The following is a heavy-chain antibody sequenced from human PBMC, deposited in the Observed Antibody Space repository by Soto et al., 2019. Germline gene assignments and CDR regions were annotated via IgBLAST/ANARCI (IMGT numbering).Heavy chain of an antibody. V-gene: IGHV3-15*01. J-gene: IGHJ5*02. Sequence: GSMRLSCAASGFTFSNAWMSWVRQAPGKGLEWVGRIKSKTDGGTTDYAAPVKGRFTISRDDSKNTLYLQMNSLKTEDTAVYYCTKDHPGSRSNYGDGNCSDPWGQGT. CDR1: GFTFSNAW. CDR3: TKDHPGSRSNYGDGNCSDP. CDR2: IKSKTDGGTT. D-gene: IGHD4-17*01.